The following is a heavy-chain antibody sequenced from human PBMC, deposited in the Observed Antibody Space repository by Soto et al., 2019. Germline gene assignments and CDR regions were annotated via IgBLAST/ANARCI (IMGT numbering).Heavy chain of an antibody. J-gene: IGHJ4*02. V-gene: IGHV4-61*01. CDR1: GGSVSSGSSY. CDR2: IYYSGST. Sequence: SSETLSLTCTVSGGSVSSGSSYWRWLRQPPGKGLEWIGYIYYSGSTTYNPSLRSRVTISVDTSKNQFSLKLSSVTAADTAVYYCARSDYYGASGYWGQGTLVTVSA. CDR3: ARSDYYGASGY. D-gene: IGHD4-17*01.